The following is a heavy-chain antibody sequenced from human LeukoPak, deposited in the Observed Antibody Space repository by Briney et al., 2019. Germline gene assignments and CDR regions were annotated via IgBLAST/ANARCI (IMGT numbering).Heavy chain of an antibody. CDR3: ATARRLAALDENYYYYMDV. CDR1: GHTLTELS. J-gene: IGHJ6*03. CDR2: FDPEHVET. D-gene: IGHD6-13*01. V-gene: IGHV1-24*01. Sequence: ASVKVSCKVSGHTLTELSMHWVRQAPGKGLGWMGGFDPEHVETIYSQKFQGRATMTEDTSTDTAYMELSSLRSEDTAVYYCATARRLAALDENYYYYMDVWGRGTTVTVSS.